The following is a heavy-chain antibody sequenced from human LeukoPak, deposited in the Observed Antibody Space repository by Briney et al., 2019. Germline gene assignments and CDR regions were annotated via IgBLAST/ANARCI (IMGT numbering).Heavy chain of an antibody. V-gene: IGHV3-7*01. Sequence: GGSLRLSCAASGFTFSSYWMSWVRQAPGKGLEWVANIKQDGSEKCYVDSVKGRFTISRDNAKNSLYLQMNSLRAEDTAVYYCARVTSMVRGVIAHYYYYGMDVWGQGTTVTVSS. J-gene: IGHJ6*02. D-gene: IGHD3-10*01. CDR2: IKQDGSEK. CDR1: GFTFSSYW. CDR3: ARVTSMVRGVIAHYYYYGMDV.